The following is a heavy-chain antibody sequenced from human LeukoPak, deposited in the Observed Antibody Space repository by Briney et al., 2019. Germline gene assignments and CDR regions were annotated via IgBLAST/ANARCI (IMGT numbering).Heavy chain of an antibody. CDR3: ATVFKGSSLQDY. J-gene: IGHJ4*02. D-gene: IGHD1-26*01. Sequence: PGGSLRLSCVVSGFTITNNWMYWVRQAPGMGLVWVSRIKSDETTAAYADSVKGRFTISRDNAKNTLYLQMNSLRVEDTAVYYCATVFKGSSLQDYWGRGTLVTVSS. V-gene: IGHV3-74*03. CDR1: GFTITNNW. CDR2: IKSDETTA.